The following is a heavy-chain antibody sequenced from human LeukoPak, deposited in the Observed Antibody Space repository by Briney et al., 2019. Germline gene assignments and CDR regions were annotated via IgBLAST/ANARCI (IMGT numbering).Heavy chain of an antibody. CDR1: GGSISSGGYY. CDR3: ARVGYSYGGYFDY. J-gene: IGHJ4*02. CDR2: IYCSGST. D-gene: IGHD5-18*01. V-gene: IGHV4-31*03. Sequence: SQTLSLTCTVSGGSISSGGYYWSWIRQHPGKGLEWIGYIYCSGSTYYNPSLKSRVTISVDTSKNQFSLKLSSVTAADTAVYYCARVGYSYGGYFDYWGQGTLVTVSS.